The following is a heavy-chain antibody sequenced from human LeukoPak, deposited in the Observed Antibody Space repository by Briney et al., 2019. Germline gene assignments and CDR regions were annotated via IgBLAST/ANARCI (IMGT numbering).Heavy chain of an antibody. J-gene: IGHJ4*02. V-gene: IGHV4-39*01. CDR3: ARHAPRFLEWLDYFDY. D-gene: IGHD3-3*01. CDR2: IYYSGST. Sequence: SETLSLTCTVSGGSVSSSSYYWGWIRQPPGKGLEWFGSIYYSGSTYYNPSLKSRVTISVDTSKNQFSLKLSSVTAADTAVYYCARHAPRFLEWLDYFDYWGQGTLVTVSS. CDR1: GGSVSSSSYY.